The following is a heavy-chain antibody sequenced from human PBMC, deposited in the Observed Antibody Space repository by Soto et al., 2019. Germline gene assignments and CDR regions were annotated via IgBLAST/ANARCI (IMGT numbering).Heavy chain of an antibody. CDR2: IKRKTDAGTT. J-gene: IGHJ4*02. CDR1: GFTFSNAW. Sequence: EVQLVESGGGLVKPGGSLRLSCAASGFTFSNAWITWVRQAPGKGLEWVGRIKRKTDAGTTDYAAPVKGRFTISRDDSKNTLYLQMNSLKTEDTAVYYCTYSSSWPGVDYWGQGTLVTVSS. CDR3: TYSSSWPGVDY. D-gene: IGHD6-13*01. V-gene: IGHV3-15*01.